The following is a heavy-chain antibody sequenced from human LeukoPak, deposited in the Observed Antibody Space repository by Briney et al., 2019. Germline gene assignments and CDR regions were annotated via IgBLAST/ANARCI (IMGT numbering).Heavy chain of an antibody. V-gene: IGHV3-11*01. D-gene: IGHD3-10*01. CDR3: AKDKGPYGSGSHYYFDY. J-gene: IGHJ4*02. CDR1: GFTFSDYY. CDR2: ISSSGSTK. Sequence: PGGSLRLSCAASGFTFSDYYMSWIRQAPGKGLECVSYISSSGSTKYYADSVKGRFTISRDNAKNSLYLQMNSLRAEDTAVYFCAKDKGPYGSGSHYYFDYWGQGTLVTVSS.